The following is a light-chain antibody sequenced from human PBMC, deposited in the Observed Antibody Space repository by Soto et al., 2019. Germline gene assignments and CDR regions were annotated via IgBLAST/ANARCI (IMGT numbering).Light chain of an antibody. Sequence: QSALTQPASVSGSPGQSIAISCTGTSSDVGAYNYVSWFQQHSGKAPKLMIYDVSNRPSGVSDRFSGSKSGKTASLTISGLQAVDEADYYCNSYTTNNTRVFGGGTKVTVL. J-gene: IGLJ3*02. CDR1: SSDVGAYNY. V-gene: IGLV2-14*03. CDR3: NSYTTNNTRV. CDR2: DVS.